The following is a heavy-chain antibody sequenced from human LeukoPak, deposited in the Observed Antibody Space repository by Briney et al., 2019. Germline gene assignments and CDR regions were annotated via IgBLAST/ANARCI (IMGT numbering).Heavy chain of an antibody. CDR2: INPSGGST. V-gene: IGHV1-46*01. CDR3: ARDRDCGGDCYYLDY. D-gene: IGHD2-21*02. CDR1: GYTFTSYY. Sequence: ASVKVSCKASGYTFTSYYMHWVRQAPGQGLEWMGIINPSGGSTSYAQKLQGRVTMTRDTSTSTVYMELSSLRSEDTAVYYCARDRDCGGDCYYLDYWGQGTLVTVSS. J-gene: IGHJ4*02.